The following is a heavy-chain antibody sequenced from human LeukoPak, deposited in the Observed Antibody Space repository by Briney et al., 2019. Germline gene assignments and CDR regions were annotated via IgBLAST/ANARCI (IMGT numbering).Heavy chain of an antibody. V-gene: IGHV3-30*04. CDR3: ARASSSTPPYYYMDV. J-gene: IGHJ6*03. D-gene: IGHD6-6*01. CDR1: GFIFTNYA. Sequence: GGSLRLSCAASGFIFTNYAMYWVRQAPGKGLEWVAVISYDGSSKYYADSVKGRFTISRDNSKNTLYLQMNSLRPEDTAVYYCARASSSTPPYYYMDVWGKGTTVTVSS. CDR2: ISYDGSSK.